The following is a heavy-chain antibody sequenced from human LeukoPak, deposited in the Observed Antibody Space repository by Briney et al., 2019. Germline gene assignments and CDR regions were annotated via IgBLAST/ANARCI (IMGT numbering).Heavy chain of an antibody. CDR1: GFTFSSYS. J-gene: IGHJ4*02. CDR3: ARDHRSSSWTFDY. D-gene: IGHD6-13*01. CDR2: ISSSSSYI. V-gene: IGHV3-21*01. Sequence: GGSLRLSFAASGFTFSSYSMNWVRQAPGKGLEWVSSISSSSSYIYYADSVKGRFTISRDNAKNSLYLQMNSLRAEDTAVYYCARDHRSSSWTFDYWGQGTLVTVSS.